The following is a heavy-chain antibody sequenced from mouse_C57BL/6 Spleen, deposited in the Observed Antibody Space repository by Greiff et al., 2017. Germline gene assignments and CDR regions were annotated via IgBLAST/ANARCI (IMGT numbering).Heavy chain of an antibody. CDR2: ISSGSSTI. V-gene: IGHV5-17*01. D-gene: IGHD2-3*01. J-gene: IGHJ2*01. Sequence: DVQLVESGGGLVKPGGSLKLSCAASGFTFSDYGMHWVRQAPEKGLEWVAYISSGSSTIYYADTVKGRFTISRDNAKNTLFLQMTSLRSEDTAMYYCARGEDGYYVPYYFDYWGQGTTLTVSS. CDR1: GFTFSDYG. CDR3: ARGEDGYYVPYYFDY.